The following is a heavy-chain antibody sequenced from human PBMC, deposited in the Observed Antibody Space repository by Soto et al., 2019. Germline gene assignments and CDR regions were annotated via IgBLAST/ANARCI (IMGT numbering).Heavy chain of an antibody. CDR3: ARDQEMVYAMGYYYYGMDV. V-gene: IGHV3-53*01. Sequence: PGGSLRLSCAASGFTVSSNYMSWVRQAPGKGLEWVSVIYSGGSTYYADSVKGRFTISRDNSKNTLYLQMNSLRAEDTAVYYCARDQEMVYAMGYYYYGMDVWGQGTTVTVSS. CDR2: IYSGGST. D-gene: IGHD2-8*01. CDR1: GFTVSSNY. J-gene: IGHJ6*02.